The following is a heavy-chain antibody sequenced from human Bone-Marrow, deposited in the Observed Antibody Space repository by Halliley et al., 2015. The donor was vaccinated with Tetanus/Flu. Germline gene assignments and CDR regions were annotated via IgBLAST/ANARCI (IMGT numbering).Heavy chain of an antibody. D-gene: IGHD2-2*01. Sequence: VANMREDGGERYYVDSVKGLFTISRDNAKNSLYLQMSSLRTEDTAVYYCAREGAAIGALDIWGQGTMVPVSS. CDR2: MREDGGER. CDR3: AREGAAIGALDI. V-gene: IGHV3-7*04. J-gene: IGHJ3*02.